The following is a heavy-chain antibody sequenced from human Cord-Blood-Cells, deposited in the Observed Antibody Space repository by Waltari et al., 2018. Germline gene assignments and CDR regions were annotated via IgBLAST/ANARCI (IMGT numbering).Heavy chain of an antibody. J-gene: IGHJ4*02. CDR1: GYTFTGYY. D-gene: IGHD6-6*01. Sequence: QVQLVQSGAEVKKPGASVKVSCKASGYTFTGYYMHWVRQAPGQGLEWMGWINPSSGGTNYAQKFQGWVTMTRDTSVSTAYMELSRLRSDDTALYYCARGDSPAEYSFDYWGQGTLVTVSS. V-gene: IGHV1-2*04. CDR2: INPSSGGT. CDR3: ARGDSPAEYSFDY.